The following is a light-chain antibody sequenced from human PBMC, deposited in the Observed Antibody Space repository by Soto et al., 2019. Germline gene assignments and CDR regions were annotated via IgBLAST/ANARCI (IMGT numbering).Light chain of an antibody. V-gene: IGLV2-11*01. CDR2: AVN. CDR1: SSDVGAYNY. Sequence: QLVLTQPRSVSGSPGQSVTISCTGTSSDVGAYNYVSWYQQHPGKAPKLLIYAVNMRPSGVPDRFSGSKSGNTASLTISGLQAEDEADYSCCSYAGSYTWVFGGGTKLTVL. J-gene: IGLJ3*02. CDR3: CSYAGSYTWV.